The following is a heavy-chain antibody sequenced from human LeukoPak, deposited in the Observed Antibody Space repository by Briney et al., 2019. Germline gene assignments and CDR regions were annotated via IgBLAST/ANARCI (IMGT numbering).Heavy chain of an antibody. J-gene: IGHJ4*02. CDR2: INHSGST. CDR3: ARGRRITFGGIIVPFDY. V-gene: IGHV4-34*01. Sequence: KTSETLSLTCAVYGGSFSGYYWSWIRQPPGKGLEWIGEINHSGSTNYNPSLKSRVTISVDTSKNQFSLKLSSVTAADTAVYYCARGRRITFGGIIVPFDYWGQGTVVTVSS. D-gene: IGHD3-16*02. CDR1: GGSFSGYY.